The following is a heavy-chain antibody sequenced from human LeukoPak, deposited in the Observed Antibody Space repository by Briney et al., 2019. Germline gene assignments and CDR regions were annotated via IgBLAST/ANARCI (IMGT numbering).Heavy chain of an antibody. CDR2: ISAYNGNT. CDR1: GYTFTSYG. D-gene: IGHD4-17*01. V-gene: IGHV1-18*01. Sequence: GESLKISCKGSGYTFTSYGISWVRQAPGQGLEWMGWISAYNGNTNYAQKLQGRVTMTTDTSTSTAYMELRSLRSDDTAVYYCARVDYGDTIDYWGQGTLVTVSP. J-gene: IGHJ4*02. CDR3: ARVDYGDTIDY.